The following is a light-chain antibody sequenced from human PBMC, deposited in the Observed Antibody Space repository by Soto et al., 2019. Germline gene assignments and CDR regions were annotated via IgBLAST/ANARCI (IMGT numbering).Light chain of an antibody. CDR2: KAS. Sequence: DIQMNQSGSTLSASIGDRVTITCRASQSISSWLAWYQQKPGKAPKLLIYKASSLESGVPSRFSGSGSGTEFTLTISSLQPDDFATYYCQQYNSRYTFGQGTKVDIK. CDR3: QQYNSRYT. CDR1: QSISSW. J-gene: IGKJ2*01. V-gene: IGKV1-5*03.